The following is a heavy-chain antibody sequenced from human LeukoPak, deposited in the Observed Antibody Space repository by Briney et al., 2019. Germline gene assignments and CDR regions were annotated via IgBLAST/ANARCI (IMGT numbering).Heavy chain of an antibody. CDR3: ARVHSSGWYLGHFQH. CDR1: GFTFSSYA. CDR2: ISYDGSNK. V-gene: IGHV3-30*04. D-gene: IGHD6-19*01. Sequence: GGSLRLSCAASGFTFSSYAMRWVRQAPGKGLEWVAVISYDGSNKYYADSVKGRFTISRDNSKNTLYLQLNSLRAEDTAVYYCARVHSSGWYLGHFQHWGQGTLVTVSS. J-gene: IGHJ1*01.